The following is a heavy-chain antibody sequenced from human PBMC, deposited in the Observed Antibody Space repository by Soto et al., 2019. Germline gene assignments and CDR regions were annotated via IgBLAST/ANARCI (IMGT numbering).Heavy chain of an antibody. Sequence: GSLRLSCAASGFTFSSYAMSWVRQAPGKGLEWVSAISGSGGSTYYADSVKGRFTISRDNSKNTLYLQMNSLRAEDTAVYYCAKDLRGYMVPYYFDYWGQGTLVTVSS. CDR1: GFTFSSYA. D-gene: IGHD5-12*01. CDR2: ISGSGGST. CDR3: AKDLRGYMVPYYFDY. J-gene: IGHJ4*02. V-gene: IGHV3-23*01.